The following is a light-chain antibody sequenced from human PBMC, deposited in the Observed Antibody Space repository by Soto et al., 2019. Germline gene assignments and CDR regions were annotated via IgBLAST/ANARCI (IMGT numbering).Light chain of an antibody. V-gene: IGKV1-12*01. CDR1: QDISNW. CDR2: AAS. J-gene: IGKJ4*01. CDR3: QQANSFPLT. Sequence: DTQMTQSPSSVSASVGDRVTITCRASQDISNWLAWYQQKPGKAPKLLIYAASSLQSGVPSRFSGSGSGTDFTLAISSLQPDDFATYYCQQANSFPLTFGGGTKVEIK.